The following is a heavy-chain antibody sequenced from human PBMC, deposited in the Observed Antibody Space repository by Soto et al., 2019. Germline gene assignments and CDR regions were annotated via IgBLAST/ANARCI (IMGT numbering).Heavy chain of an antibody. V-gene: IGHV4-39*01. CDR1: GGSIGSSSYY. Sequence: QLQLQESGPGLVKPSETLSLTCTVSGGSIGSSSYYWGWIRQPPGKGLEWIGSIYNRGSTYSNPSLKSRLTTSLDPSKHQFSLKLTSVTAADTAVYYCARHGYTSGRTYFDYWGQGTLVTVS. D-gene: IGHD6-19*01. J-gene: IGHJ4*02. CDR3: ARHGYTSGRTYFDY. CDR2: IYNRGST.